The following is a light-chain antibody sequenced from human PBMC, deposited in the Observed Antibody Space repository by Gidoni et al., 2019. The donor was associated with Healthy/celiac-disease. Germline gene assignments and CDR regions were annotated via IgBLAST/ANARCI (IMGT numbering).Light chain of an antibody. CDR1: QSLLQSNGYNY. V-gene: IGKV2-28*01. J-gene: IGKJ5*01. CDR2: LGS. Sequence: IVMTQSPLSLPVTPGEPASISCRSSQSLLQSNGYNYLDWYLQKPGQSPQLLIYLGSYRASGVPDRFSGSGSGTDFTLKISRVEAEDVGVYYCMQALQTPITFGQGTRLEIK. CDR3: MQALQTPIT.